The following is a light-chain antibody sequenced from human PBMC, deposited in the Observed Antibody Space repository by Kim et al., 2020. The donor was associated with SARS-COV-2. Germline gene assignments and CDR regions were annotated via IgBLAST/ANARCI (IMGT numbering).Light chain of an antibody. V-gene: IGLV3-1*01. J-gene: IGLJ2*01. Sequence: ESPGQTASMTGSGDKLGEKYASCYQQRPGQSPVLVIYEDKKRPSGIPERFSGSNSGNTATLTISGTQAMDEADYYCQAWDSSSVVFGGGTQLTVL. CDR1: KLGEKY. CDR2: EDK. CDR3: QAWDSSSVV.